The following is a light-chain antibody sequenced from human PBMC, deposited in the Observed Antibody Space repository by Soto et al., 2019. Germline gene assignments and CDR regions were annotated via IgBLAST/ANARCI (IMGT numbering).Light chain of an antibody. CDR3: ASYGSSSV. CDR1: RSDVGGYNY. Sequence: QSALTQPASVSGSPGQSIAISCTGTRSDVGGYNYVSWYQHHPGEAPKLMIYEVSNRPSGVSNRFSGSKSGNTASLTISGLQAEDEADYYCASYGSSSVFGTGTKLTVL. J-gene: IGLJ1*01. V-gene: IGLV2-14*01. CDR2: EVS.